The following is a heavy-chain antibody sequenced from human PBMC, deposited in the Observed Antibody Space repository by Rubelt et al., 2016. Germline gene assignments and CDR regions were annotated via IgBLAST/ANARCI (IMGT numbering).Heavy chain of an antibody. J-gene: IGHJ4*02. Sequence: QLQLQESGPGLVKPSETLSLTCTVSGGSISSSSYYWGWIRQPPGKGLEWIGSIYYSGSTYYTPSLMVRVTISFATSKILVSLNLSSLTASVTAVDSCARDSDPTCSGGGCYSGLYYWGQGTLVTVSS. D-gene: IGHD2-15*01. CDR2: IYYSGST. V-gene: IGHV4-39*07. CDR3: ARDSDPTCSGGGCYSGLYY. CDR1: GGSISSSSYY.